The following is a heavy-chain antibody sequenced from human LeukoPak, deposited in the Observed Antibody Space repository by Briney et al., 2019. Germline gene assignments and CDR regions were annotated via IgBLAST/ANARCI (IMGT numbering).Heavy chain of an antibody. CDR2: IYTSGST. J-gene: IGHJ6*02. CDR3: ARGVANTAMEPYYYYYGMTS. D-gene: IGHD5-18*01. Sequence: SETLSLTCTVSGGSISSYYWSWIRQPAGKGLERIGRIYTSGSTNYNPSLKSRVTMSVDTSKNQFSLKLSSVTAADTAVYYCARGVANTAMEPYYYYYGMTSGAKGPRSPSP. V-gene: IGHV4-4*07. CDR1: GGSISSYY.